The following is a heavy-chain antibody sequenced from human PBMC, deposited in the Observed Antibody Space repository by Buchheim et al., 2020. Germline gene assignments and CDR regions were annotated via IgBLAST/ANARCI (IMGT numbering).Heavy chain of an antibody. V-gene: IGHV3-7*01. CDR3: ARAVGYSSSWYSGFLDY. CDR2: INPDGNEK. CDR1: GLTFSSCW. Sequence: EVQLVESGGDLVQPGGSLRLSCAASGLTFSSCWMNWVRQTPGKGLEWVANINPDGNEKSYVDSVKGRFTISRDNAKSALYLQMYSLRAEDTAVYYCARAVGYSSSWYSGFLDYWGQGTL. D-gene: IGHD6-13*01. J-gene: IGHJ4*02.